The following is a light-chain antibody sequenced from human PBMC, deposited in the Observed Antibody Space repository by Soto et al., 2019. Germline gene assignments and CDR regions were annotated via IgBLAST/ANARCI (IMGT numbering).Light chain of an antibody. J-gene: IGKJ4*01. CDR3: QQSYSTPPLT. CDR1: QSISSY. CDR2: AAS. V-gene: IGKV1-39*01. Sequence: IQMTQSPSSLSASVGDRVTITCRASQSISSYLNWYQQKPGKAPKLLIYAASSLQSGVPSRFSGSGSGTDFTLTISSLQPEDYATYYCQQSYSTPPLTFGGGTNVDIK.